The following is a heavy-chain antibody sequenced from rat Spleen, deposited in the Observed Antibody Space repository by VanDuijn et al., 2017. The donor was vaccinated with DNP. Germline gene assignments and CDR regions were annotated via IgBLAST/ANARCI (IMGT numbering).Heavy chain of an antibody. Sequence: EVQLVESGGGLVQPGRSLKLSCAASGFTFSDSYMAWVRQAPKKGLEWVASISHEGSSTYYRGSVKGRFTLSRDNAISTLYLQMDSLRSEDTATYYCAKPDYWGQGVMVTVSS. CDR3: AKPDY. CDR1: GFTFSDSY. V-gene: IGHV5-7*01. J-gene: IGHJ2*01. CDR2: ISHEGSST.